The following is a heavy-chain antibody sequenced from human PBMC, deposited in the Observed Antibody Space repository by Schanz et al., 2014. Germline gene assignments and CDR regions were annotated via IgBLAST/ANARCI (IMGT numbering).Heavy chain of an antibody. CDR3: AKNWKGHHITGRPGWSDGMDV. Sequence: QVQLVESGGGVVQPGRSLRLSCAASGFTFGSYPIHWVRQAPGKGLEWVAVISHDGNNKYYGDSVKGRFTISRDNSKNTVYLLMNSLRVEDTAEYYCAKNWKGHHITGRPGWSDGMDVWGQGTTVTVSS. CDR1: GFTFGSYP. CDR2: ISHDGNNK. D-gene: IGHD6-6*01. V-gene: IGHV3-30*04. J-gene: IGHJ6*02.